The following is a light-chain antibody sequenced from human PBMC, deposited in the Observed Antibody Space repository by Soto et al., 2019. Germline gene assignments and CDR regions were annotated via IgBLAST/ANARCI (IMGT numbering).Light chain of an antibody. CDR3: QQSYSTPPYT. J-gene: IGKJ2*01. Sequence: DIQMTQSPSSLSASVGDRVTITCRASQSISSYLNWYQQKPGKAPKLLIYAAYSLQSGVPSRFSGSGSGTEFTLTISSLQPEDFATYYCQQSYSTPPYTFGQGTKLEIK. V-gene: IGKV1-39*01. CDR2: AAY. CDR1: QSISSY.